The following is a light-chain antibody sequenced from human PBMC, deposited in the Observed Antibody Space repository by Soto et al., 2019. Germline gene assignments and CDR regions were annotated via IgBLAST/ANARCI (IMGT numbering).Light chain of an antibody. CDR1: QSVSSRY. CDR2: GAT. Sequence: EIVLTQSPGTLSMSPGERATLSCRASQSVSSRYVAWHQQKPGQAPRLLLSGATNRATGIPDRFSGSGSGTDFTLTISRLEPEDFAVYYCQQYRNSPFTFGPGTKVEIK. CDR3: QQYRNSPFT. V-gene: IGKV3-20*01. J-gene: IGKJ3*01.